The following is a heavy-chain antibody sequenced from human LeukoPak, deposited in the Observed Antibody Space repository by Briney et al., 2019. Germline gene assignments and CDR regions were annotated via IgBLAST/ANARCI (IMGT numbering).Heavy chain of an antibody. CDR1: GGSISSGSYY. Sequence: SETLSLTCTVSGGSISSGSYYWSWIRQPAGKGLEWIGRIYISGSTNYNPSLKSRVTMSVDTSKNQFSLKLSSVTAADTAVYYCARDRGTWNDDGFDYWGQGTLVTVSS. D-gene: IGHD1-1*01. J-gene: IGHJ4*02. CDR3: ARDRGTWNDDGFDY. CDR2: IYISGST. V-gene: IGHV4-61*02.